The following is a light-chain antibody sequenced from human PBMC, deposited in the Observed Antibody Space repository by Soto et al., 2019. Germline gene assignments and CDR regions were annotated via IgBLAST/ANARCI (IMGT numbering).Light chain of an antibody. J-gene: IGLJ1*01. CDR2: DVS. Sequence: QIVLTPPASVFWIPGHSITFSCTGTSSDVGGYNYVSWYQQHPGKAPKLMIYDVSNRPSGVSNRFSGSKSGNTASLTISGLQAEDEADYYCSSYTSSSTLYYVFGAGTKVTVL. CDR1: SSDVGGYNY. CDR3: SSYTSSSTLYYV. V-gene: IGLV2-14*01.